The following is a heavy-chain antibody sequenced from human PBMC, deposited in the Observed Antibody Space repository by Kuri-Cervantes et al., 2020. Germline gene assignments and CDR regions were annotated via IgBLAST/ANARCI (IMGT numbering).Heavy chain of an antibody. J-gene: IGHJ4*02. V-gene: IGHV3-9*01. CDR1: GFTFDDYA. CDR3: VHYS. CDR2: ISWNSGSI. Sequence: SLKISCAASGFTFDDYAMHWVRQAPGKGLEWVSGISWNSGSIGYADSVKGRFTISRDNAKNSLYLQMNSLRAEDTAIYYCVHYSLGQGTLVTVSS.